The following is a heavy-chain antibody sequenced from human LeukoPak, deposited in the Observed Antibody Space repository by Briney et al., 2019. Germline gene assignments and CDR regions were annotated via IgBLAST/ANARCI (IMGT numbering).Heavy chain of an antibody. CDR2: IYSGGST. V-gene: IGHV3-53*01. CDR1: GFTVSSNY. J-gene: IGHJ4*02. D-gene: IGHD3-16*02. CDR3: ARGGVISATPTY. Sequence: GGSLRLSCAASGFTVSSNYMSWVRQAPGKGLEWVSVIYSGGSTYYADSVKGRFTISRDNSKNTLYLQMNSLRADDTAVYYCARGGVISATPTYWGQGTLVTVSS.